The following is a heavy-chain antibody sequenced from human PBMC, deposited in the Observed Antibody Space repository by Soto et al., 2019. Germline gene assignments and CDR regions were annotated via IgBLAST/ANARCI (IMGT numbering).Heavy chain of an antibody. CDR2: IKEDGSEK. CDR1: GFTFNTYW. V-gene: IGHV3-7*04. CDR3: ARGGVIPAAVFRH. J-gene: IGHJ1*01. D-gene: IGHD2-2*01. Sequence: GGSLRLSCAASGFTFNTYWMSWVRQAPGKGLEWVANIKEDGSEKYYVDSVKGRFTISRDNAKNSLHLQIGSLRVEATAVYYCARGGVIPAAVFRHWGQGTRVTVSS.